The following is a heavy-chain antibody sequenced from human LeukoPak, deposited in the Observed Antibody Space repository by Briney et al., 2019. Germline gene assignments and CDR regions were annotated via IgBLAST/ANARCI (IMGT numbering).Heavy chain of an antibody. D-gene: IGHD6-19*01. J-gene: IGHJ5*02. CDR1: GGSISSRNYY. CDR2: VYYTGTT. Sequence: SETLSLTCTVSGGSISSRNYYWGWIRQPPGKGLEWIGGVYYTGTTYSNPSLKSRVTISVDTSKNQFSLKLSSVTAADTAVYYCARLGGGWYALGWFDPWGQGTLVTVSS. V-gene: IGHV4-39*01. CDR3: ARLGGGWYALGWFDP.